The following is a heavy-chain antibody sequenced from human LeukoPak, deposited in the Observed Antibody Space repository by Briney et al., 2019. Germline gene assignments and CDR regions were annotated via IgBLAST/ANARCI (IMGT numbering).Heavy chain of an antibody. CDR2: VSGSGGNT. CDR3: ARDRCGDICFYGLDV. Sequence: PGGSLRLSCAASGFTFNTYAMSWVRQAPGKGLEWVSGVSGSGGNTYYTDSVKGRFTISRDNSKNTLYLEMNSLRAEDTAVYYCARDRCGDICFYGLDVWSQGTTVSVSS. V-gene: IGHV3-23*01. D-gene: IGHD2-21*01. CDR1: GFTFNTYA. J-gene: IGHJ6*02.